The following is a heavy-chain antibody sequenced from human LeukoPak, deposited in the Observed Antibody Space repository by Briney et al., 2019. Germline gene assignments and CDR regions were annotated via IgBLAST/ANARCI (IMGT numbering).Heavy chain of an antibody. J-gene: IGHJ4*02. CDR1: GYSISSAYY. CDR2: IYHSGAT. Sequence: SEILSLTCSVSGYSISSAYYWGWIRQPPGKGLVCIATIYHSGATFYNPSLKSRVPISLDTSKNQSSLTLSSVTAADTAVYYCTRVFRETTADYWRERRLVTVSS. D-gene: IGHD4-11*01. V-gene: IGHV4-38-2*02. CDR3: TRVFRETTADY.